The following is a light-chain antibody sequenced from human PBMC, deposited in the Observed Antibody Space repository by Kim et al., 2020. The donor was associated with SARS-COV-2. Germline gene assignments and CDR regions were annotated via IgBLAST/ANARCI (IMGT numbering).Light chain of an antibody. Sequence: LSPGERAPLSCRASQSVSSSYLAWYQQKPGQAPRLLIYGASSRATGIPDRFSGSGSGTDFTLTISRLEPEDFAVYYCQQYGSPGTFGQGTKVDIK. J-gene: IGKJ1*01. CDR1: QSVSSSY. CDR3: QQYGSPGT. V-gene: IGKV3-20*01. CDR2: GAS.